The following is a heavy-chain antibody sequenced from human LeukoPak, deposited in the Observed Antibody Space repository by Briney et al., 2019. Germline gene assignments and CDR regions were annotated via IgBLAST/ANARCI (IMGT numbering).Heavy chain of an antibody. V-gene: IGHV3-23*01. CDR3: ATTHTSGFY. Sequence: PGGSLRLSCVASGLTFSDAWMSWVRQAPGKELEWVSFLSGSGSSTYSADSVKGRFTISRDNSKNTLYLQMNSLRAEDTAVYYCATTHTSGFYWGQGTLVTVSS. J-gene: IGHJ4*02. CDR2: LSGSGSST. CDR1: GLTFSDAW. D-gene: IGHD3-22*01.